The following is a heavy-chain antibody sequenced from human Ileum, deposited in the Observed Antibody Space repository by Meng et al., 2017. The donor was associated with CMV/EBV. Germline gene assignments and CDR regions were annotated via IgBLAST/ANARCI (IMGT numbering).Heavy chain of an antibody. CDR1: GFTFSSYS. Sequence: GESLKISCAASGFTFSSYSMNWVRQAPGKGLECVSSISSSSSYIYYADSVKGRFTISRDNAKNSLYLQMNSLRAEDTAVYYCARAYCGGDCYRPPHFDYWGQGTLVTVSS. CDR2: ISSSSSYI. J-gene: IGHJ4*02. D-gene: IGHD2-21*01. V-gene: IGHV3-21*01. CDR3: ARAYCGGDCYRPPHFDY.